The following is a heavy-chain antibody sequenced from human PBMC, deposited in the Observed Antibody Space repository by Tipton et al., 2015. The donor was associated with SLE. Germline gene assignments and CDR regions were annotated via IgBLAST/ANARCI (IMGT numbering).Heavy chain of an antibody. J-gene: IGHJ3*02. Sequence: TLSLTCTVSGGSISSSSYYWGWIRQPPGKGLEWVGSISYSGSTNYNPSLKSRVTISVDTSKNQFSLKLSSVTAADTAVYYCARATTSLAVDIWGQGTMVTVSS. CDR2: ISYSGST. V-gene: IGHV4-39*07. CDR1: GGSISSSSYY. D-gene: IGHD1-1*01. CDR3: ARATTSLAVDI.